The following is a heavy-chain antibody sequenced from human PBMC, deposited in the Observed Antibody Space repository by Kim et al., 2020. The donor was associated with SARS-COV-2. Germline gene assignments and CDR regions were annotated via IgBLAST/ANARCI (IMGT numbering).Heavy chain of an antibody. Sequence: ADSVKGRFTISRDNSKNTLYLQMNSLRAEDTAVYYCAKDQPLRFAQCFDYWGQGTLVTVSS. J-gene: IGHJ4*02. CDR3: AKDQPLRFAQCFDY. D-gene: IGHD6-19*01. V-gene: IGHV3-23*01.